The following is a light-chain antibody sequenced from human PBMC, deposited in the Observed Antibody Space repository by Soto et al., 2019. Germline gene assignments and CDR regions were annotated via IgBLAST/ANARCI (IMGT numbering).Light chain of an antibody. J-gene: IGKJ3*01. CDR3: QQRSNWPLT. Sequence: EIVMTQSPAPLSVSPGERATLSCRASQSVSSNLAWYQQKPGQAPRLLIYGASTRATGIPARFSGSGSGTEFTLTISSLQSEDVAVYYCQQRSNWPLTFGPGTKVDIK. V-gene: IGKV3-15*01. CDR1: QSVSSN. CDR2: GAS.